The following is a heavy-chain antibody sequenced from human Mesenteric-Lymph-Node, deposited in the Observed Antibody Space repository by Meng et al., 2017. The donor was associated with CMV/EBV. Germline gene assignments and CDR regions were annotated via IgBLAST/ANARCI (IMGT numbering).Heavy chain of an antibody. Sequence: GESLKISCAASGFTFSSYSMNWVRQAPGKGLEWVAGINWNGGTTALADSVEGRFTISRDNAKNSLYLQMNSLRADDTALYYCARQQTFGVVSSYYYGMDVWGQGTTVTVSS. J-gene: IGHJ6*02. CDR1: GFTFSSYS. CDR2: INWNGGTT. CDR3: ARQQTFGVVSSYYYGMDV. V-gene: IGHV3-20*04. D-gene: IGHD3-3*01.